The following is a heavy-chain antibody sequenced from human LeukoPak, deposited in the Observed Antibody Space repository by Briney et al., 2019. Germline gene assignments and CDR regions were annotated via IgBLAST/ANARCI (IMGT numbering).Heavy chain of an antibody. CDR3: VREVPGIMVAFDL. Sequence: GGSLRLSCAASGFTFRSYEMNWVRQAPGKGLEWVSYIVPGGATIYYPDSVKGRFTISRDNAQNSIYLQVNSLRADDTAVYYCVREVPGIMVAFDLWGQGTMLSVSS. CDR1: GFTFRSYE. CDR2: IVPGGATI. D-gene: IGHD2-2*01. J-gene: IGHJ3*01. V-gene: IGHV3-48*03.